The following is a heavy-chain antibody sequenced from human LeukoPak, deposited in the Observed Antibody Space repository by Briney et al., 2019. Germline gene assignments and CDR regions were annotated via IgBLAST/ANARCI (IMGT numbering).Heavy chain of an antibody. J-gene: IGHJ4*02. CDR3: ASGKDGYNWRPFDY. V-gene: IGHV4-34*01. Sequence: SETLSLTCAVYGGSFSGYYWSWIRQPPGKGLEWIGSIYYSGSTYYNPSLKSRVTISVDTSKNQFSLKLSSVTAADTAVYYCASGKDGYNWRPFDYWGQGTLVTVSS. D-gene: IGHD5-24*01. CDR1: GGSFSGYY. CDR2: IYYSGST.